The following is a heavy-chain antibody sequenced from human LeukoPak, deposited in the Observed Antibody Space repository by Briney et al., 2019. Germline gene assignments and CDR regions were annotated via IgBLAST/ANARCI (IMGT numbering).Heavy chain of an antibody. CDR1: GYTFTGYY. J-gene: IGHJ5*02. D-gene: IGHD2/OR15-2a*01. Sequence: ASVKVSCKASGYTFTGYYMHWVRQAPGQGLEWMGWINPNSGGTNYAQKFQGRVTMTRDTSISTAYMELSRLRSDDTVVYYCARDLVIVPTTTKRDSWFDPWGQGTLVTVSS. CDR2: INPNSGGT. CDR3: ARDLVIVPTTTKRDSWFDP. V-gene: IGHV1-2*02.